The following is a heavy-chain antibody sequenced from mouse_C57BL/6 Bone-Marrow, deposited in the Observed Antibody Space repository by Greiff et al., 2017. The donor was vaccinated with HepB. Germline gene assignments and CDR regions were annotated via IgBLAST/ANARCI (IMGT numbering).Heavy chain of an antibody. D-gene: IGHD1-1*01. CDR3: ARYTEYYGSSYGAMDY. CDR2: ISYSGST. CDR1: GYSITSDY. J-gene: IGHJ4*01. V-gene: IGHV3-8*01. Sequence: EVQLVESGPGLAKPSQTLSLTCSVTGYSITSDYWNWIRKFPGNKLEYMGYISYSGSTYYNPSLKSRISITRDTSKNQYYLQLKSVTTEDTATYYCARYTEYYGSSYGAMDYWGQGTSVTVSS.